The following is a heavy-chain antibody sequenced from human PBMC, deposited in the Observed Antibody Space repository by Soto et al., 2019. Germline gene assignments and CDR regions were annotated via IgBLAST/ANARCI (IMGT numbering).Heavy chain of an antibody. J-gene: IGHJ4*02. V-gene: IGHV1-58*01. CDR1: GFTFTSSA. CDR2: IGVGSGET. D-gene: IGHD2-15*01. Sequence: QMQLVQSGPEVKKPGTSVKVSCKASGFTFTSSAVQWVRQARGQRLEWIGWIGVGSGETNYAQKFQERVTITRDMSTSTADMELSSLRSEDTAVYYCAAEEDCSGGNCYPYNFDYWGQGTLVTVSS. CDR3: AAEEDCSGGNCYPYNFDY.